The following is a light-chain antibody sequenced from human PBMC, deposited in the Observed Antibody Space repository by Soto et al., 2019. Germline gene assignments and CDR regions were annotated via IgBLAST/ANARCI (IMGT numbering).Light chain of an antibody. Sequence: DNQMTQYPSTLSASVGDRVTITCRASQTVERWLAWYQHKPGKAPNLLIYGATTLHSGVPSRFSGSGSGTDFSLTISSLQPEDFATYYCQQTFSVTPLTFGGGTKVDIK. V-gene: IGKV1-12*01. CDR2: GAT. J-gene: IGKJ4*01. CDR1: QTVERW. CDR3: QQTFSVTPLT.